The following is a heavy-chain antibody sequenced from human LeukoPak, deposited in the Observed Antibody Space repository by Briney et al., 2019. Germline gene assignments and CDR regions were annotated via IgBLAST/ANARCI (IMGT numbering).Heavy chain of an antibody. CDR2: IYYSGST. CDR3: AGGNDYGFVWFDP. J-gene: IGHJ5*02. CDR1: GGSISSDY. V-gene: IGHV4-59*01. Sequence: SETLSLTCTVSGGSISSDYWSWIRQPPGKGLEWIGYIYYSGSTNYNPSLKSRVTISVDTSKNQFSLKLSSVTAADTAVYYCAGGNDYGFVWFDPWGQGTLVTVSS. D-gene: IGHD4-17*01.